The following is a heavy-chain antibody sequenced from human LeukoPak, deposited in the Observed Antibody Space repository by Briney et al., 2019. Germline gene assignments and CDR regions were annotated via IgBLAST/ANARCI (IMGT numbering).Heavy chain of an antibody. D-gene: IGHD2-2*01. CDR2: IRSKANSYAT. CDR1: GFTFSGSA. Sequence: GGSLKLSCAAAGFTFSGSAMHSVRQASGKGLEWVGRIRSKANSYATAYAASVKGRLTISRDDSKNTAYLQMNSLKTEDTAVYYCTRHCSSTSCYDWGFDYWGQGTLVTVSS. V-gene: IGHV3-73*01. CDR3: TRHCSSTSCYDWGFDY. J-gene: IGHJ4*02.